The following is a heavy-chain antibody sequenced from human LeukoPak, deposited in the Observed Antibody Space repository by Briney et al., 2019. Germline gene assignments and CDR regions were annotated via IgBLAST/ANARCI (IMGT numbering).Heavy chain of an antibody. Sequence: PSETLSLTCSVSDDSFSTHYWTWIRHPPGKGLEWIGYISSIGSTNYTPPLKSRVTITVDTSKNPFSLKMTSVTAADTAVYYCARDPTTVTKGFDVWGQGTMVTVSS. V-gene: IGHV4-59*11. CDR1: DDSFSTHY. J-gene: IGHJ3*01. D-gene: IGHD4-17*01. CDR3: ARDPTTVTKGFDV. CDR2: ISSIGST.